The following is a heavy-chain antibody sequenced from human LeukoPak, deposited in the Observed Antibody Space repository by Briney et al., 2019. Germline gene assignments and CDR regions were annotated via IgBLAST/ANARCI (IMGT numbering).Heavy chain of an antibody. J-gene: IGHJ4*02. CDR3: AKGPYYSNLDY. V-gene: IGHV3-30*02. Sequence: GGSLRLSCAASGFTFDRHGMHWVRQAPGKGLEWVAYVRFAGTDKYHVDSVKGRFSISRDNSKNTLYLQMNSLRAEDTAVYYCAKGPYYSNLDYWGQGTLVTVSS. CDR2: VRFAGTDK. CDR1: GFTFDRHG. D-gene: IGHD4-11*01.